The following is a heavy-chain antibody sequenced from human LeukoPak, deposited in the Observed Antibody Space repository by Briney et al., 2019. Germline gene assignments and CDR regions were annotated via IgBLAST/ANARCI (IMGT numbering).Heavy chain of an antibody. D-gene: IGHD2-15*01. V-gene: IGHV1-18*04. J-gene: IGHJ4*02. CDR3: ARWDREAAATFDN. CDR1: GYTFTGYY. CDR2: ISANNGYT. Sequence: ASVKVSCKASGYTFTGYYMHWVRQAPGQGLEWMGWISANNGYTNYAQKVQGRVTMTTDTSTTTAYMELRTLTSDDTAVYYCARWDREAAATFDNWGQGTQVTVSS.